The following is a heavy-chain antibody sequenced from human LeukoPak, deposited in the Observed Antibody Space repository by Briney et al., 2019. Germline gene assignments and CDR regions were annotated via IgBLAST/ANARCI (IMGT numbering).Heavy chain of an antibody. J-gene: IGHJ4*02. Sequence: PGGSLRLSCAASGFTFSSYEMNWVRQAPGKGLEWVSYISSSGSTIYYADSVKGRFTVSRDNSKNTLYLQMNSLRVDDTAVYYCAKSLDYGGNRARLDFWGQGTLVTVSS. V-gene: IGHV3-48*03. CDR1: GFTFSSYE. CDR3: AKSLDYGGNRARLDF. CDR2: ISSSGSTI. D-gene: IGHD4-23*01.